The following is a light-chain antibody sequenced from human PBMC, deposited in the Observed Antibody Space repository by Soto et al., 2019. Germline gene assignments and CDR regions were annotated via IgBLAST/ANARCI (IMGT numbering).Light chain of an antibody. CDR1: SSDAGGYNF. CDR2: DVN. CDR3: SSYKDSSTLVV. V-gene: IGLV2-14*01. J-gene: IGLJ2*01. Sequence: QSALTQPASVSGSPGQSITISCTGTSSDAGGYNFVSWYQQHPGKAPKLMIYDVNNRPSGVSNRFSGSKSDNTASLTISGLQSEDEADYYCSSYKDSSTLVVFGGGTKVTVL.